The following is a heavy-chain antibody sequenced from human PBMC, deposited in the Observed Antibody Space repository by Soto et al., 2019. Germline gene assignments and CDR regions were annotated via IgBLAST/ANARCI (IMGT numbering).Heavy chain of an antibody. CDR2: ISGSGGST. CDR3: AKGAGGLVVPAAIRH. V-gene: IGHV3-23*01. CDR1: GFTFSSYA. J-gene: IGHJ4*02. D-gene: IGHD2-2*01. Sequence: GGSLRLSCAASGFTFSSYAMIWVRQAPGKGLEWVSAISGSGGSTYYADSVKGRFTISRDNSKNTLYLQMNSLRAEDTAVYYCAKGAGGLVVPAAIRHWGQGTLVTVSS.